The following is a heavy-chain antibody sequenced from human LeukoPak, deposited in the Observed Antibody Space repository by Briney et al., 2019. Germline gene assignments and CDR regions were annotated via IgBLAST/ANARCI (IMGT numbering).Heavy chain of an antibody. CDR3: ARPQGCSGGSCYQDFDY. CDR2: INPNSGGT. J-gene: IGHJ4*02. CDR1: GYTFTGYY. V-gene: IGHV1-2*02. Sequence: ASVKVSCKASGYTFTGYYMHWVRQAPGQGLEWMGWINPNSGGTNYAQKFQGRVTITRDTSISTAYMELSRLRSDDTAVYYCARPQGCSGGSCYQDFDYWGQGTLVTVSS. D-gene: IGHD2-15*01.